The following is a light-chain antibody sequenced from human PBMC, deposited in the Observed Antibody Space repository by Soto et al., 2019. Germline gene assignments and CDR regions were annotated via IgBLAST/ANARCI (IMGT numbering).Light chain of an antibody. J-gene: IGLJ2*01. V-gene: IGLV1-47*02. Sequence: QLVLTQPPSASGTPGQSVTISCSGSSSNIGSNYVYWYQKLPGTAPKFLIDSNNQRPSGVPDRFSVSKSGTSASLAISGLRSEDEADYYCAAWDDSLSGVVFGGGTKLTVL. CDR3: AAWDDSLSGVV. CDR1: SSNIGSNY. CDR2: SNN.